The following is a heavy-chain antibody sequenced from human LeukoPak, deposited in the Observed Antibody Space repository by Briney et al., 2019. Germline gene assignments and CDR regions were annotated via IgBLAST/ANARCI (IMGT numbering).Heavy chain of an antibody. CDR1: GGSFSGYY. Sequence: SETLSLTCAVYGGSFSGYYWSWIRQPPGKGLEWIGEINHSGSTNYNPSLKSRVTISVDTSKNQFSLKLSSVTAADTAVYYCARAGYCSSTSCSYFDNWGQGTLVTVSS. D-gene: IGHD2-2*01. CDR3: ARAGYCSSTSCSYFDN. J-gene: IGHJ4*02. V-gene: IGHV4-34*01. CDR2: INHSGST.